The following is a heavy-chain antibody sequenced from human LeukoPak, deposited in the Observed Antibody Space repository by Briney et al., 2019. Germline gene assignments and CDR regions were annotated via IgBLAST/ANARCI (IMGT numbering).Heavy chain of an antibody. CDR2: LSSGGGST. D-gene: IGHD6-13*01. CDR1: GFTFKNAW. J-gene: IGHJ4*02. Sequence: GGSLRLSCAASGFTFKNAWMSWVRQAPGKGLEWVSGLSSGGGSTYYADSVKGRFTISRDNSKNTLYLQMNSLRAEDTAVYYCAKLNGYSSSWFDYWGQGTLVTVSS. V-gene: IGHV3-23*01. CDR3: AKLNGYSSSWFDY.